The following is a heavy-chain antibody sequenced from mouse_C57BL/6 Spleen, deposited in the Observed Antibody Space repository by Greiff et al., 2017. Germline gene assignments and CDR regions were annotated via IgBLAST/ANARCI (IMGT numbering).Heavy chain of an antibody. V-gene: IGHV5-4*01. CDR3: AGNWDAGWFAY. D-gene: IGHD4-1*01. CDR2: ISDGGSYT. J-gene: IGHJ3*01. CDR1: GFTFSSYA. Sequence: EVQVVESGGGLVKPGGSLKLSCAASGFTFSSYAMSWVRQTPEKRLEWVATISDGGSYTYYPDNVKGRFTISRDNAKNNLYLQMSHLKSEDTAMYYCAGNWDAGWFAYWGQGTLVTVSA.